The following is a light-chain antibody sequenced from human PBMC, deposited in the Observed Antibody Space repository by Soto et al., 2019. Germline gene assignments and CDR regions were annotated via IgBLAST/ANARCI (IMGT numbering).Light chain of an antibody. CDR3: QQYNTWRT. J-gene: IGKJ1*01. CDR2: RAS. Sequence: IVMTQSPATLSVSPGERVTLSCRASQNIYSNIAWYQQRPGQAPRLLIYRASTRATGVPARFSGSGSGTDFTLTISSLQSEDFAVYYCQQYNTWRTFGQGTKVDIK. CDR1: QNIYSN. V-gene: IGKV3-15*01.